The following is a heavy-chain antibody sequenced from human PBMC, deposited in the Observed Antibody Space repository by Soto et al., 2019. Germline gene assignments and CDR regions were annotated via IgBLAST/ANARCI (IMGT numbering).Heavy chain of an antibody. CDR2: INGNT. D-gene: IGHD4-17*01. V-gene: IGHV1-3*01. Sequence: SVKVSCKTSGYTFNTHAMHWVRQAPGQRLEWMGWINGNTRYSQKFQGRVTITRDTSASTVYMELSSLKSEDTALYYCARDRGDYSAFDIWGQGTMVTVSS. J-gene: IGHJ3*02. CDR3: ARDRGDYSAFDI. CDR1: GYTFNTHA.